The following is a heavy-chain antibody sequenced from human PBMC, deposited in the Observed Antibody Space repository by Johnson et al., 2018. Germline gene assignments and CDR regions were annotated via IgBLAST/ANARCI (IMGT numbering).Heavy chain of an antibody. V-gene: IGHV3-30*18. J-gene: IGHJ1*01. CDR2: MSYDGSEK. CDR3: AKGGMVVTNIQYLQH. Sequence: VQLVETGGGVVQPGRSLRLSCAASGFTFSTYGMHWVRQAPGKGLEWVAVMSYDGSEKYYADSVKGRFTISRDNSKNTLYLQLNSLRAEDTAVDYCAKGGMVVTNIQYLQHGGQGTLVTVSS. D-gene: IGHD2-21*02. CDR1: GFTFSTYG.